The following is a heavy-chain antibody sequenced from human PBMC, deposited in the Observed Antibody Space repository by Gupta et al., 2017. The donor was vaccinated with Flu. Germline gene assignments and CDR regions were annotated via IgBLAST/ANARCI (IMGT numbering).Heavy chain of an antibody. J-gene: IGHJ6*02. D-gene: IGHD3-22*01. CDR3: AKDRLRRSSGYGMDV. Sequence: QVQLVESGGGVVQPGGSLRLSCAVSPVVFSHYGFYWVRQAPGKGLEWVSVISYDGVNKNYVDSVKGRFTLFRDTSKNTVYMQMNNLKTEDTAVYYCAKDRLRRSSGYGMDVWGQGTTVAVSS. CDR2: ISYDGVNK. CDR1: PVVFSHYG. V-gene: IGHV3-30*18.